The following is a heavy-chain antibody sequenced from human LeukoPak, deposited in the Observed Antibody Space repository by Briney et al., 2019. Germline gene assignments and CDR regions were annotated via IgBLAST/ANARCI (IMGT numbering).Heavy chain of an antibody. CDR1: GGSISSSSYY. V-gene: IGHV4-39*01. J-gene: IGHJ6*02. CDR2: IYYRGST. CDR3: ARLHYYYYGMDV. Sequence: TSETLSLTCTVSGGSISSSSYYWVWIRQPPGKGLEWIGSIYYRGSTYYNPPLKSRVNISVDTSKNQFSLKLSSVTAADTAVYYCARLHYYYYGMDVWGQGTTVTVSS.